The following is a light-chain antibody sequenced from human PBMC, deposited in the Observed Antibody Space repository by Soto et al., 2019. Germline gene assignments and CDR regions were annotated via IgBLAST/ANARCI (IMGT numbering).Light chain of an antibody. J-gene: IGKJ3*01. Sequence: EIVFTQSPATLSVSPGERATLSCRASQSVSSNLAWYQQKPGQAPRLLIYGASTRATGIPARFSGSGSGTDFTLTISRLEPEDFAVYYCQQYGRSPFTFGPGTKVDIK. CDR2: GAS. CDR3: QQYGRSPFT. V-gene: IGKV3-20*01. CDR1: QSVSSN.